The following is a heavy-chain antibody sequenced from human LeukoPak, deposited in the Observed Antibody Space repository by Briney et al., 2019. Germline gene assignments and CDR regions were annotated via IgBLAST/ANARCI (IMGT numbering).Heavy chain of an antibody. CDR3: ARHAKYYYGSGSYLGFDY. CDR2: IYHSGST. J-gene: IGHJ4*02. Sequence: SETLSLTCTVSGGSISSYYWSWIRQPPGKGLEWIGYIYHSGSTNHNPSLKSRVTISVDTSKNQFSLKLSSVTAADTAVYYCARHAKYYYGSGSYLGFDYWGQGTLVTVSS. CDR1: GGSISSYY. V-gene: IGHV4-59*08. D-gene: IGHD3-10*01.